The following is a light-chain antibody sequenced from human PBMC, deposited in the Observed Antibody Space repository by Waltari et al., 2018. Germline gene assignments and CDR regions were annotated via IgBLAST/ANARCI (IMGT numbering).Light chain of an antibody. CDR2: WAS. J-gene: IGKJ4*01. V-gene: IGKV4-1*01. CDR3: QQYYSSPT. CDR1: QTIFSTSDNKYY. Sequence: DIVMTQSPASLSVSLGERAHINCWSRQTIFSTSDNKYYLAWYQQKPGQPPKLLIYWASIRESGVPDRFSGSGSGTDFTLTISAVQAEDAAVYYCQQYYSSPTFGGGTKVEIK.